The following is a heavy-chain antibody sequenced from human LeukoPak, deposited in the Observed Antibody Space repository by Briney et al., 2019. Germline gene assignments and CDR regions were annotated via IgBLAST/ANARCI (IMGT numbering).Heavy chain of an antibody. J-gene: IGHJ4*02. V-gene: IGHV4-39*07. CDR3: ARGGWYRDY. CDR2: IYYSGST. Sequence: SETLSLTCTVSGGSISSSSYYWGWIRQPPGKGLEWIGSIYYSGSTNYNPSLKSRVIISVDTSKNQFSLKLSSVTAADTAVYYCARGGWYRDYWGQGTLVTVSS. CDR1: GGSISSSSYY. D-gene: IGHD6-19*01.